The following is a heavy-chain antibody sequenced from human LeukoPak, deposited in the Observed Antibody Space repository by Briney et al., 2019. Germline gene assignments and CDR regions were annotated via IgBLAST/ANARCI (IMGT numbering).Heavy chain of an antibody. CDR2: INYSGST. V-gene: IGHV4-31*03. CDR3: ARAPPFPNINFDD. Sequence: SETLSLTCTVSGGSISSGGYYWSWIRQHPGEGLEWIGYINYSGSTYYNPSLKSRLTISVDTSKNQFSLKLTSVTAADTAVYYCARAPPFPNINFDDWGQGTLVTVSS. J-gene: IGHJ4*02. CDR1: GGSISSGGYY. D-gene: IGHD2/OR15-2a*01.